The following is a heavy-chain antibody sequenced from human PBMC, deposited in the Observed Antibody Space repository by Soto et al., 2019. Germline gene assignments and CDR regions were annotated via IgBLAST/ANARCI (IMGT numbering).Heavy chain of an antibody. D-gene: IGHD3-16*02. CDR1: GYTFTSYD. CDR2: MNPNSGNT. Sequence: ASVKVSCKASGYTFTSYDINWVRQATGQGLEWMGWMNPNSGNTGYAQKFQGRVTMTRNTSISTAYMELSSLRSEDTAVYYCARPPYDYIWGSYRGDAFDIWGQGTMVTVSS. V-gene: IGHV1-8*01. CDR3: ARPPYDYIWGSYRGDAFDI. J-gene: IGHJ3*02.